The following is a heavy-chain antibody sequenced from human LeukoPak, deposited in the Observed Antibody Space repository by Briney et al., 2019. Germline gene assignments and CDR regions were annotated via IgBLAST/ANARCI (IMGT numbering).Heavy chain of an antibody. Sequence: GGSLRLSCAASGFTFSDYYMSWIRQAPGKGLEWVSYISSSGSTIYYADSVKGRFTISRDNAKNSLYLQMNSLRAEDTAVYYCARDHRREWGIQLWLRGYAFDIWGQGTMVTVSS. CDR1: GFTFSDYY. D-gene: IGHD5-18*01. V-gene: IGHV3-11*04. CDR3: ARDHRREWGIQLWLRGYAFDI. J-gene: IGHJ3*02. CDR2: ISSSGSTI.